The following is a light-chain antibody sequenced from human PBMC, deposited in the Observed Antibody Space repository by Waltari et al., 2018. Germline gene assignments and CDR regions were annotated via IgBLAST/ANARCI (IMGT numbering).Light chain of an antibody. J-gene: IGLJ3*02. CDR1: SSTIGAGHD. CDR2: GNN. CDR3: QSFDIRLSGGVV. Sequence: QSVLTQPPSMSGAPGQRVTISCPGSSSTIGAGHDVHWYQVFPGTAPKLLIYGNNNRPSGVPDRFSGSKSDTSASLAIGGLQAEDEADYYCQSFDIRLSGGVVFGGGTKVTVL. V-gene: IGLV1-40*01.